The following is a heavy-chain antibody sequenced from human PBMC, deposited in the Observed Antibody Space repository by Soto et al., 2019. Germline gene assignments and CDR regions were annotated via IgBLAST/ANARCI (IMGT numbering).Heavy chain of an antibody. Sequence: QVQLVQSGAEVKKPGTSVRVSCKASGDTFIGYSIIWVRQAPGQGLEWMGWVIPTQRTTKYAQRFQGRVTMSVDQFASTTYMELSSLRPEDTALYYCVIDRLIVAVSVGRMDVWGQGTTVTVSS. J-gene: IGHJ6*02. CDR1: GDTFIGYS. CDR2: VIPTQRTT. V-gene: IGHV1-69*01. D-gene: IGHD6-19*01. CDR3: VIDRLIVAVSVGRMDV.